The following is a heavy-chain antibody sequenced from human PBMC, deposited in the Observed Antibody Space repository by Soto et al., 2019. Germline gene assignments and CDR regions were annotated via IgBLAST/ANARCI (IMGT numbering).Heavy chain of an antibody. CDR2: INAGNGNT. J-gene: IGHJ4*02. V-gene: IGHV1-3*01. D-gene: IGHD3-9*01. Sequence: GASVKVSCKASGYTFTSYAMHWVRQAPGQRLEWMGWINAGNGNTKYSQKFQGRVTITRDTSASTAYMELSSLRSEDTAVYYCARDPLYYDILTGYHYWGQGTLVTVSS. CDR3: ARDPLYYDILTGYHY. CDR1: GYTFTSYA.